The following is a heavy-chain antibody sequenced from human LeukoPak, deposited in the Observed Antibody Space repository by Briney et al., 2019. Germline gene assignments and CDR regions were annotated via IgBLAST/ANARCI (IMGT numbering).Heavy chain of an antibody. CDR3: ARRPAAVRCFDY. CDR1: GFTFSNAW. J-gene: IGHJ4*02. Sequence: GGSLRLSCAASGFTFSNAWMSWVRQAPGKGLEWVSYISSGGSSISHADSVKGRFTISRDNAENSLYLQMNSLRAEDTAVYYCARRPAAVRCFDYWGQGTLVAVSS. CDR2: ISSGGSSI. V-gene: IGHV3-11*01. D-gene: IGHD6-13*01.